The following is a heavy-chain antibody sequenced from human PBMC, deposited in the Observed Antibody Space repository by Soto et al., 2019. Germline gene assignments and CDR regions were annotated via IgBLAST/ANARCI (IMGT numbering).Heavy chain of an antibody. J-gene: IGHJ3*02. V-gene: IGHV1-69*01. D-gene: IGHD5-12*01. CDR3: ARVKGGYDSRRAFDI. Sequence: QVQLVQSGAEVRKPGSSVKVSCKASGGTFSRHAISWVRQAPGQGLEWMGGIIPIFGTANHAQKFQGRVTIIADESTSTVYRELSSLRSEDTAVYYCARVKGGYDSRRAFDIWGQGTMVTVSS. CDR1: GGTFSRHA. CDR2: IIPIFGTA.